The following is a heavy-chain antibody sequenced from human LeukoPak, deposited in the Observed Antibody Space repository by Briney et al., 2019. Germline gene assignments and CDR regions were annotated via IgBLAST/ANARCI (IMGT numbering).Heavy chain of an antibody. V-gene: IGHV3-73*01. CDR2: IRSKANSYAT. Sequence: GGSLRLSCAASGFTFSGSAMHWVRQASGKGLEWVGRIRSKANSYATAYAASVKGRFTISRDDSKNTAYLQMNSLKTEDTAVYYCTSWISHYYDSSGYYRAPFFDYWGQGTLVTVSS. CDR1: GFTFSGSA. CDR3: TSWISHYYDSSGYYRAPFFDY. D-gene: IGHD3-22*01. J-gene: IGHJ4*02.